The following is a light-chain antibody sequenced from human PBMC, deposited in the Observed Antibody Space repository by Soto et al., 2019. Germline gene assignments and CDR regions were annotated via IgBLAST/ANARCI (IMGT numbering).Light chain of an antibody. CDR3: QSYDRSTVV. CDR2: EDN. V-gene: IGLV6-57*04. Sequence: NFMLTQPHSVSESPGKTVTISCTRSRGSIASNYVQWYQQRPGSAPTIVIYEDNQRPSGVPDRFSGSIDSSSNSASLTLSGLKTEDEADYYCQSYDRSTVVFGGGTQLTVL. J-gene: IGLJ2*01. CDR1: RGSIASNY.